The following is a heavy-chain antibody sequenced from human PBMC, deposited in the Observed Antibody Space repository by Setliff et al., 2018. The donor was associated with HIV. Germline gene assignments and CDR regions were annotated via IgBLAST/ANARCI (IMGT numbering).Heavy chain of an antibody. V-gene: IGHV4-4*09. Sequence: SETLSLTCTVSGGSISSYCWNWIRQPPGRGLEWIGYIFTSGSTKYNPSLQSRVTMSTDTSKNQFSLKLTSVTAADTAVYYCARRIDNSGSFPDKNWFDTWGQGSLVTVSS. CDR3: ARRIDNSGSFPDKNWFDT. J-gene: IGHJ5*02. CDR2: IFTSGST. D-gene: IGHD3-10*01. CDR1: GGSISSYC.